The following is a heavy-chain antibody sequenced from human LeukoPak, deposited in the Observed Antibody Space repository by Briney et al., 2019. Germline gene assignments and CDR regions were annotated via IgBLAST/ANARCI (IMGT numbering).Heavy chain of an antibody. CDR3: ARGYYYDSSGYQKDAFDI. D-gene: IGHD3-22*01. Sequence: GGSLRLSCAASGFTFSSYGMHWVRQAPGKGLEWVAFIRYDGSNKYYADSVKGRFTISRDNSKNTLYLQMNSLRAEDTAVYYCARGYYYDSSGYQKDAFDIWGQGTMVTVSS. J-gene: IGHJ3*02. CDR2: IRYDGSNK. V-gene: IGHV3-30*02. CDR1: GFTFSSYG.